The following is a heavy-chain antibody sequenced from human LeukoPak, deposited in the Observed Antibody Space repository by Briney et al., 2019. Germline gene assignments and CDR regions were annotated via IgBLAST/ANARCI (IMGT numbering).Heavy chain of an antibody. Sequence: GASVKVSCKASGYTFTGYYMHWVRQAPGQGLEWMGWINPNSGGTNYAQKFQGRVTMTRDTSISTAYMELSRLRSDDTAVYYCARGGLERRSFYYYGMDVWGQGTTVTVSS. CDR2: INPNSGGT. V-gene: IGHV1-2*02. CDR1: GYTFTGYY. CDR3: ARGGLERRSFYYYGMDV. J-gene: IGHJ6*02. D-gene: IGHD1-1*01.